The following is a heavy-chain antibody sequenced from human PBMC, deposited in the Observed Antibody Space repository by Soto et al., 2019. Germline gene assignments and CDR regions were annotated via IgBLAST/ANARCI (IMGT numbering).Heavy chain of an antibody. J-gene: IGHJ4*02. V-gene: IGHV2-5*02. CDR1: GFSLSTSGVG. D-gene: IGHD2-15*01. Sequence: QITLKESGPTLVKPTQTLTLTCTFSGFSLSTSGVGVGWIRQPPGKALEWLALIYWDDDKRYRPSLKSRLTTTXXTSKNQVVLTMTNMDPVDTATYYCAHTVGGSSGGSCYSFDYWGQGTLVTVSS. CDR3: AHTVGGSSGGSCYSFDY. CDR2: IYWDDDK.